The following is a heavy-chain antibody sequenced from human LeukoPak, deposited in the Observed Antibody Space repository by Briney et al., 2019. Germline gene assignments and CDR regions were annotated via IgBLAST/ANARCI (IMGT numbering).Heavy chain of an antibody. CDR1: GYTFTGYY. V-gene: IGHV1-2*02. D-gene: IGHD4-23*01. CDR3: ARPHDADVTVVFDY. CDR2: INPNSGGT. Sequence: GASVKVSCKASGYTFTGYYMHWVRQAPGQGLEWMGWINPNSGGTNYAQKFPGRVTMTRDTSITTAYMELSRLRSDDTAVYYCARPHDADVTVVFDYWGQGTLVTVSS. J-gene: IGHJ4*02.